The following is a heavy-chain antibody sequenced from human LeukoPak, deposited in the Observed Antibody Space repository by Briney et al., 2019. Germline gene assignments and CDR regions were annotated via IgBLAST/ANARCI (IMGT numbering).Heavy chain of an antibody. CDR2: INPNSGGT. Sequence: ASVKVSCKASGYTFTGYDMHWVRQAPGQGLEWMGWINPNSGGTNYAQKFQGRVTMTRDTSISTAYMELSRLRSDDTAVYYCARDLANTAMADYWGQGTLVTVSS. J-gene: IGHJ4*02. V-gene: IGHV1-2*02. CDR1: GYTFTGYD. D-gene: IGHD5-18*01. CDR3: ARDLANTAMADY.